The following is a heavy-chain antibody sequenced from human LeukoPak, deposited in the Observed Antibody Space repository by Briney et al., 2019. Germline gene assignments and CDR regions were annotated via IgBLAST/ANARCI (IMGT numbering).Heavy chain of an antibody. D-gene: IGHD3-9*01. CDR3: ARGYYDILTGYYNPWYFDY. CDR2: IYSGGST. CDR1: GFTVSSNY. V-gene: IGHV3-53*01. J-gene: IGHJ4*02. Sequence: PGGSLRLSCAASGFTVSSNYMSWVRQAPGKGLEWVSVIYSGGSTYYADSVKGRFTISRDNSKNTLYLQMNSLRAEDTAVYYCARGYYDILTGYYNPWYFDYWGQGTLVTVSS.